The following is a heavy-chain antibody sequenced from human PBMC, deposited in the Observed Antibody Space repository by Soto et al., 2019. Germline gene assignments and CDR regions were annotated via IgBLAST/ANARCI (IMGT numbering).Heavy chain of an antibody. J-gene: IGHJ4*02. Sequence: ASVKVSCKASGYTFTSYDINWVRQATGQGLEWMGWMNPNSGNTGYAQKFQGRVTMTRNTSISTAYMELSSLRSDDTAVYYCAPHTLDTGMPSGYWGQGTLVTVSS. D-gene: IGHD5-18*01. CDR2: MNPNSGNT. V-gene: IGHV1-8*01. CDR3: APHTLDTGMPSGY. CDR1: GYTFTSYD.